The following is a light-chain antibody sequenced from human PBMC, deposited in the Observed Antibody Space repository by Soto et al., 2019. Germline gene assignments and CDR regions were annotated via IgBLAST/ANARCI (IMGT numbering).Light chain of an antibody. J-gene: IGKJ2*01. CDR3: QQSYSTPPEMYT. CDR2: AAS. Sequence: DIQMTQSPSSLSASVGDRVTITCRASQSISSYLNWYQQKPGKAPKLLIYAASSLQSGVPSRFSGSGSGTDFTLTISSLQPEDFATYYCQQSYSTPPEMYTFGQGTKVDIK. V-gene: IGKV1-39*01. CDR1: QSISSY.